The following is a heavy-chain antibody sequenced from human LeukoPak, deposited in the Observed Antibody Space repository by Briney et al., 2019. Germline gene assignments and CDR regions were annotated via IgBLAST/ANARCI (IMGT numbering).Heavy chain of an antibody. D-gene: IGHD2/OR15-2a*01. V-gene: IGHV3-74*01. Sequence: PGGSLRLSCAASGFTFSNYWMHWARQAPGKGLVWVSHIKSDGKTKNYADSVKGRFTISRDNAKNTLYLQMNSLRPEDTAVYYCARDLSSGYWGQGTLVTVSS. J-gene: IGHJ4*02. CDR3: ARDLSSGY. CDR2: IKSDGKTK. CDR1: GFTFSNYW.